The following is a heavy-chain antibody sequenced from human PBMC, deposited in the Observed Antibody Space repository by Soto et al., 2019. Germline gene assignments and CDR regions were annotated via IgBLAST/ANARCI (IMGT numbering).Heavy chain of an antibody. V-gene: IGHV4-34*01. J-gene: IGHJ6*02. Sequence: QVQLQQWGAGLLKPSETLSLTCAVYGGSFSGYYWSWIRQPPGKGLEWIGEINHSGSTNYKPSLKSRVTISVDTSKNQFSLKLSSVTAADTAVYYCARPYYDFWSGYYYYYGMDVWGQGTTVTVSS. D-gene: IGHD3-3*01. CDR1: GGSFSGYY. CDR3: ARPYYDFWSGYYYYYGMDV. CDR2: INHSGST.